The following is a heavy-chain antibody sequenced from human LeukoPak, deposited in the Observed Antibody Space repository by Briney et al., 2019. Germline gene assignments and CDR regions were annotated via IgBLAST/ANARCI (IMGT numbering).Heavy chain of an antibody. D-gene: IGHD6-19*01. CDR2: IYYTGIT. J-gene: IGHJ4*02. V-gene: IGHV4-39*01. CDR1: GGSISSSDYY. Sequence: SETLSLTCTVSGGSISSSDYYWGWIRQPPGKGLEWIGSIYYTGITYYNPSLKSRLTISVDTSRNQFSLKLSSVTAADTAVYYCASARGWYSFDYWGQGTLVTVSS. CDR3: ASARGWYSFDY.